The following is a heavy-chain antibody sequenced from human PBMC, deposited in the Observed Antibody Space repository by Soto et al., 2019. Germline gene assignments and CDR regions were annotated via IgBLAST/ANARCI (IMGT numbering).Heavy chain of an antibody. Sequence: QVQLQQWGAGPLRPLETLSLTCGVSGGSFSGYYWAWIRQSPGKGLEWIGEINDRGSINYNPSLKSRVSISVNTSKSHYSLNLRSVTAADTAVDYCARESHDILTGPPWVWYFEHWGRGTLVTVSS. CDR3: ARESHDILTGPPWVWYFEH. V-gene: IGHV4-34*01. J-gene: IGHJ2*01. CDR2: INDRGSI. CDR1: GGSFSGYY. D-gene: IGHD3-9*01.